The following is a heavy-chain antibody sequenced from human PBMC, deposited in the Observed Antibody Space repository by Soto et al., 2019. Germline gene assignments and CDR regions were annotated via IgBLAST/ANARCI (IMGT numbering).Heavy chain of an antibody. Sequence: QVHLVQSGAEVKKPGVSVKVSCKASGYTFSNYYMHWVRQVPGHGLEWMGIINPSGGGTTYAQRFRGRLTVTRDTSTSTVYMELSRLRSDDTAIYFCARAPQYGPAGYYYNFWGQGTLVTVSS. CDR1: GYTFSNYY. CDR2: INPSGGGT. J-gene: IGHJ4*02. CDR3: ARAPQYGPAGYYYNF. V-gene: IGHV1-46*01. D-gene: IGHD3-10*01.